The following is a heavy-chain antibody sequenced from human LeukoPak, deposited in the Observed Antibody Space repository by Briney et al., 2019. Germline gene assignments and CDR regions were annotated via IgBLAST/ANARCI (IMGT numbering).Heavy chain of an antibody. Sequence: SETLSLTCTVSGGSIGSGSYYWSWIRQPAGRGLEWIGRIYTSGSTNYNPSLKSRVTISVDTSKNQFSLKLSSVTAADTAVYYCARTRLYMSSSGFFDYWGRGTLVTVSS. V-gene: IGHV4-61*02. CDR2: IYTSGST. CDR3: ARTRLYMSSSGFFDY. D-gene: IGHD6-6*01. CDR1: GGSIGSGSYY. J-gene: IGHJ4*02.